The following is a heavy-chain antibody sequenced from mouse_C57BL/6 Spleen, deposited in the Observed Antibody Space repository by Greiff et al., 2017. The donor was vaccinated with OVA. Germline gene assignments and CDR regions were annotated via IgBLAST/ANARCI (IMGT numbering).Heavy chain of an antibody. J-gene: IGHJ2*01. D-gene: IGHD2-4*01. CDR3: ARQGDYHYFDY. V-gene: IGHV1-69*01. Sequence: VQLQQPGAELVMPGASVKLSCKASGYTFTSYWMHWVKQRPGQGLEWIGEIDPSDSYTNYNQKFKGKSTLTVDKSSSTAYMQLSSLTSEDSAVYYCARQGDYHYFDYWGQGTTLTVSS. CDR1: GYTFTSYW. CDR2: IDPSDSYT.